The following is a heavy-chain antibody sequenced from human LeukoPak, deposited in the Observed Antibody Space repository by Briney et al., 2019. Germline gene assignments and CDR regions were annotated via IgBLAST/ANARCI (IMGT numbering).Heavy chain of an antibody. CDR2: ISGSGGST. Sequence: GGSLRLSCAASGFTFSSYAMSWVRQAPGKGLEWVSAISGSGGSTYYADSVKGRFTISRDNSKNTVYLQMNSLRAEDTAVYSCTRSYLSGWYYFDYWGQGTLVTVSS. D-gene: IGHD6-19*01. J-gene: IGHJ4*02. V-gene: IGHV3-23*01. CDR1: GFTFSSYA. CDR3: TRSYLSGWYYFDY.